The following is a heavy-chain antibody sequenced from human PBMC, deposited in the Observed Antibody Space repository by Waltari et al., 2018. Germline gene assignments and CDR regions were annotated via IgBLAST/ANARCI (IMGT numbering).Heavy chain of an antibody. V-gene: IGHV4-34*01. D-gene: IGHD2-15*01. J-gene: IGHJ4*02. CDR1: EGSFSAFF. Sequence: VRLDQWGTELVEPWETLSLTCAVYEGSFSAFFWSWVRQAPGKGLEWIGEINHGVKTDYNPSLKSRLFMSVDPAKNHFSLMLSSVTTADTAVYYCVRSHCIGDSCFRYFDSWGQGTLVTVSS. CDR2: INHGVKT. CDR3: VRSHCIGDSCFRYFDS.